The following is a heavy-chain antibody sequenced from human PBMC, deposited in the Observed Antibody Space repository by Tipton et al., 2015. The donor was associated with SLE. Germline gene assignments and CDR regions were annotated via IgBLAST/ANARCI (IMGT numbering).Heavy chain of an antibody. V-gene: IGHV4-39*07. D-gene: IGHD6-13*01. CDR1: GGSISSSSYY. CDR2: IYYSGST. CDR3: AREGGSSNPFDY. J-gene: IGHJ4*02. Sequence: TLSLTCTVSGGSISSSSYYWGWIRQPPGKGLEWIGSIYYSGSTYYNPSLKSRVTISVDTSKNQFSLKLSSVTAADTAVYYCAREGGSSNPFDYWGQGTLVTVSS.